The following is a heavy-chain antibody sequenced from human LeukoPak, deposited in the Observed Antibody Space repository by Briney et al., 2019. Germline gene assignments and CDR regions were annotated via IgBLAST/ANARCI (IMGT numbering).Heavy chain of an antibody. CDR1: GFTFSSYS. V-gene: IGHV3-21*01. CDR2: ISSSSSYI. Sequence: KPGGSLRLSCAASGFTFSSYSMNWVRQAPGKGLEWVSSISSSSSYIYYADSVKGRFTISRDNAKNSLYLQMNSLRAEDTAVYYCARASIAARLFDYWGQGTLVTVSS. J-gene: IGHJ4*02. CDR3: ARASIAARLFDY. D-gene: IGHD6-6*01.